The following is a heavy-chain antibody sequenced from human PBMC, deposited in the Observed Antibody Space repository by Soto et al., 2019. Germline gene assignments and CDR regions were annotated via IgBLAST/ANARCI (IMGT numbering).Heavy chain of an antibody. CDR3: ARVRVRFLEWLGSEG. J-gene: IGHJ4*02. D-gene: IGHD3-3*01. CDR2: IIPIFGTA. V-gene: IGHV1-69*12. Sequence: QVQLVQSGAEVKKPGSSVKVSCKASGGTFSSYAISWVRQAPGQGLEWMGGIIPIFGTANYAQKFQGRVTITADAATSPADMELSSLRSEDTAVYYCARVRVRFLEWLGSEGWGQGTLVTVSS. CDR1: GGTFSSYA.